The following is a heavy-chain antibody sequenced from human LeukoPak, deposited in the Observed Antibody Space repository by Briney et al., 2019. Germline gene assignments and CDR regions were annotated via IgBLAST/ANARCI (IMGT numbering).Heavy chain of an antibody. J-gene: IGHJ3*02. CDR2: IIPIFGTA. Sequence: SVKVSCKASGGTFSSYAISWVRQAPGQGLEWMGGIIPIFGTANYAQKFQGRVTITTDESTSTAYMELSSLRSEDTAVYYCATYSNYNPEHVAFDIWGQGTMVTVSS. CDR1: GGTFSSYA. V-gene: IGHV1-69*05. D-gene: IGHD4-11*01. CDR3: ATYSNYNPEHVAFDI.